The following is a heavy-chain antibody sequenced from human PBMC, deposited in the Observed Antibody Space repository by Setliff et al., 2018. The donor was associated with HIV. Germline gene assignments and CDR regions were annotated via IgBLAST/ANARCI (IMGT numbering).Heavy chain of an antibody. CDR2: IYYSGTT. D-gene: IGHD6-6*01. V-gene: IGHV4-39*02. J-gene: IGHJ4*02. CDR3: AREFSSSSFDQ. Sequence: SETLSLTCSVSGGSISSGSHYWGWIRQAPGKGLEWIGNIYYSGTTFYNPSLKSRVAISVDTSRNEFSLKLTSVTAADTAVYYCAREFSSSSFDQWGQGTLVTVSS. CDR1: GGSISSGSHY.